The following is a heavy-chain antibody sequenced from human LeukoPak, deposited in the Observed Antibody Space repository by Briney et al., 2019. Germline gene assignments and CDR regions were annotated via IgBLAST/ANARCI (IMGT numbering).Heavy chain of an antibody. CDR3: ARDEGITKPFVD. D-gene: IGHD1-14*01. J-gene: IGHJ4*02. CDR2: INTNTGNP. CDR1: GGTFSSYA. Sequence: ASVKVSCKASGGTFSSYAISWVRQAPGQGLEFMGWINTNTGNPTYAQGFTGRFVFSLDTSVSTAYLQISSLQAEDTAVYYCARDEGITKPFVDWGQGTLVTVSS. V-gene: IGHV7-4-1*02.